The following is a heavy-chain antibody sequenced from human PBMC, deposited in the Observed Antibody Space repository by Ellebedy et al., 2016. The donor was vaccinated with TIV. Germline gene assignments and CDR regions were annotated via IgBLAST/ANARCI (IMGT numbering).Heavy chain of an antibody. CDR3: ARVTWFGDLGY. CDR2: IYYTGST. Sequence: SETLSLXXTVSGGSISSSSNYWGWIRQPPGKGLEWIGSIYYTGSTYYNPSLKSRVTISIDTSKNQFSLKLSSVTAADTAVYYCARVTWFGDLGYWGQGTLVTASS. D-gene: IGHD3-10*01. CDR1: GGSISSSSNY. J-gene: IGHJ4*02. V-gene: IGHV4-39*01.